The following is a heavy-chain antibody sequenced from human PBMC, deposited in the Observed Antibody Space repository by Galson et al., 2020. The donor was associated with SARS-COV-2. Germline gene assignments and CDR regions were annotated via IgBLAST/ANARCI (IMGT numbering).Heavy chain of an antibody. CDR1: GYSFTSYW. Sequence: GESLKISCKGSGYSFTSYWNGWVRQMPGKGLEWLGIIHPGDSDTRYSPSFQGQVTISSDKSISTAYLQWSSLKASDTAMYYCASTGSGWYEWYFDLWCRGTLVTVSS. V-gene: IGHV5-51*01. CDR3: ASTGSGWYEWYFDL. CDR2: IHPGDSDT. D-gene: IGHD6-19*01. J-gene: IGHJ2*01.